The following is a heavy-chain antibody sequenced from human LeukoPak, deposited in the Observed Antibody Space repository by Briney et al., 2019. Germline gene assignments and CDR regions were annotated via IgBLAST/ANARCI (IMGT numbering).Heavy chain of an antibody. CDR3: AKSPAPLVNKGGSYFGY. D-gene: IGHD1-26*01. V-gene: IGHV3-23*01. CDR1: GFTFSSYA. J-gene: IGHJ4*02. Sequence: GGSLRLSCAASGFTFSSYAMSWVRQAPGKGLEWVSAISGSGGSTYYADSVKGRFTISRDNSKNTLYLQMNSLRAEDTAVYYCAKSPAPLVNKGGSYFGYWGQGTLVTVSS. CDR2: ISGSGGST.